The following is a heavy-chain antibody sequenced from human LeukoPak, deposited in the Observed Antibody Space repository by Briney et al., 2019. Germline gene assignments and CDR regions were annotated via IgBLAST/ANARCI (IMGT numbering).Heavy chain of an antibody. D-gene: IGHD3-3*01. CDR2: IYPGDSDT. CDR1: GCSFTSYW. CDR3: ARHLLPYYDFWSCWNPLDY. Sequence: GESLKISCKGSGCSFTSYWIGWVRQMPGKGLEWMGIIYPGDSDTRYSPSFQGQVTISADKSISTAYLQWSSLKASDTAMYYCARHLLPYYDFWSCWNPLDYWGQGTLVTVSS. J-gene: IGHJ4*02. V-gene: IGHV5-51*01.